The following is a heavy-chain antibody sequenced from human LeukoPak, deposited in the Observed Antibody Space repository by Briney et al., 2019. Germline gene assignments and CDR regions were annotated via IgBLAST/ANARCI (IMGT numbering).Heavy chain of an antibody. CDR2: IYYSGST. CDR3: ASLYGSGSYGDNWFDP. J-gene: IGHJ5*02. D-gene: IGHD3-10*01. CDR1: GGSVSSSSYY. V-gene: IGHV4-39*07. Sequence: PSETLSLTCTASGGSVSSSSYYWGWIRQPPGKGLEWIGSIYYSGSTYYNPSLKSRVTMSVDTSKNQFSLKLSSVTAADTAVYYCASLYGSGSYGDNWFDPWGQGTLVTVSS.